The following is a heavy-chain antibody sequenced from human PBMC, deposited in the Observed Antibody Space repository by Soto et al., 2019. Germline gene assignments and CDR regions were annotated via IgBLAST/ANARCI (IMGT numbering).Heavy chain of an antibody. CDR2: FDPEDGET. V-gene: IGHV1-24*01. D-gene: IGHD1-26*01. CDR1: GYTLTELS. CDR3: ASSPYSGSYYRDY. J-gene: IGHJ4*02. Sequence: ASVKVSCKASGYTLTELSMHWVRQAPGKGLEWMGGFDPEDGETIYAQKFQGRVTMTEDTSTDTAYMELSSLRSEDTAVYYCASSPYSGSYYRDYWGQGTLVTVSS.